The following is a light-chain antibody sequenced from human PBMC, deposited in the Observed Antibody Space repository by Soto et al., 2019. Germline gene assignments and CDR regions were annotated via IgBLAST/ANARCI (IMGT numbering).Light chain of an antibody. CDR2: EDN. J-gene: IGLJ3*02. CDR3: QSYDSSNLPWV. CDR1: SGSIVSNY. Sequence: NFMLTQPHSVSESPGKTVTISCTRSSGSIVSNYVQWYQQRPGSAPTTVIYEDNQRPSGVPDRFSGSIDSSSNSASLTISGLKTEDEADYYCQSYDSSNLPWVFGGGTKLTVL. V-gene: IGLV6-57*04.